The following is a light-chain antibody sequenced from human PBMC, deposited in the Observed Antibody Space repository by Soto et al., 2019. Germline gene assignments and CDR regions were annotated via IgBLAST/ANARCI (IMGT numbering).Light chain of an antibody. CDR3: QQYNNWLT. CDR1: QSVSSY. V-gene: IGKV3D-15*01. Sequence: EIVMTQSPATLFVSPGERATLSCRASQSVSSYLAWYQQKPGQAPRLLIYGASTRATGIPARFSGSGSGTEFTLTISSLQSEDFAVYYCQQYNNWLTFGGGTKVEIK. CDR2: GAS. J-gene: IGKJ4*01.